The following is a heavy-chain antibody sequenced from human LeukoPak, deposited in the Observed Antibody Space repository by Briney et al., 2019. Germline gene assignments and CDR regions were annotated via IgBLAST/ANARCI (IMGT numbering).Heavy chain of an antibody. J-gene: IGHJ5*02. CDR1: GGSISSSSYY. V-gene: IGHV4-39*07. D-gene: IGHD3-10*01. Sequence: SETLSLTCTVSGGSISSSSYYWGWIRQPPGKGLEWIGSIYYSGSTYYNPSLKSRVTISVDTSKNQFSLKLSSVTAADTAVYYCARAGDYYGSDGTWFDPWGQGTLVTVSS. CDR3: ARAGDYYGSDGTWFDP. CDR2: IYYSGST.